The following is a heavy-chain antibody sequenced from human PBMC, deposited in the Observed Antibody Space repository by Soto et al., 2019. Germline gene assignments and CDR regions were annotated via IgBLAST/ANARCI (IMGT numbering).Heavy chain of an antibody. CDR3: AKDRGPYCSCGICYPPSWFDA. J-gene: IGHJ5*02. V-gene: IGHV3-23*01. CDR2: ITGIDGRT. CDR1: GFTFGNYA. Sequence: GGSLRLSCVGSGFTFGNYAMSWVRQAPGKGLEWVSSITGIDGRTYYADSVKGRFTISRDNPKNTLYLQMNNLRAEDTAMFYCAKDRGPYCSCGICYPPSWFDAWGQGTQVTVSS. D-gene: IGHD2-15*01.